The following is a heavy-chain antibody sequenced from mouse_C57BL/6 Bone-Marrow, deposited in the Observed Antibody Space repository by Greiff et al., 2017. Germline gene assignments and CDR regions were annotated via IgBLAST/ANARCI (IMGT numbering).Heavy chain of an antibody. CDR2: IDPSDSYT. D-gene: IGHD2-5*01. CDR1: GYTFTSYW. J-gene: IGHJ2*01. Sequence: VQLQQPGAELVMPGASVKLSCKASGYTFTSYWMHWVKQRPGQGLEWIGEIDPSDSYTNYNQKFKGKSTLTVDKSSSTAYMQLSSLTSEDSAVYYCAKGDSNYVYFDYWGQGTTLTLL. V-gene: IGHV1-69*01. CDR3: AKGDSNYVYFDY.